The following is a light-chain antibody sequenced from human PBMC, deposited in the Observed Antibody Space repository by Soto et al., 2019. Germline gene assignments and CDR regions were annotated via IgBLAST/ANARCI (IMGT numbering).Light chain of an antibody. CDR2: DAS. V-gene: IGKV1-33*01. Sequence: DIQMTQSPSSLSASVGDRVTITCQASQDISNYLNWYQQKPGKAPKLLIYDASNLETGVPSRFSGSGSGTDFTFTISSLQPEDIATYYCQQYDNLPPGFGGGTKVDI. CDR3: QQYDNLPPG. J-gene: IGKJ4*01. CDR1: QDISNY.